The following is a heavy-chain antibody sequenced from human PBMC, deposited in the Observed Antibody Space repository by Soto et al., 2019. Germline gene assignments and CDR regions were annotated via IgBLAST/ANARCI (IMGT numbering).Heavy chain of an antibody. D-gene: IGHD7-27*01. CDR2: ISSSGSTI. CDR3: ARDGEYYYYYGMDV. CDR1: GFTFSSYE. V-gene: IGHV3-48*03. J-gene: IGHJ6*02. Sequence: GGSLRLSCAASGFTFSSYEMNWVRQAPGKGLEWVSYISSSGSTIYYADSVKGRFTISRDNAKNSLYLQINSLRAEDTAVYYCARDGEYYYYYGMDVWGQGTTVTVSS.